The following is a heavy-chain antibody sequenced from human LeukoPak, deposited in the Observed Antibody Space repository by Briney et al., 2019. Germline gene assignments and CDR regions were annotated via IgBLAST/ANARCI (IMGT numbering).Heavy chain of an antibody. Sequence: ASVKVSCKASGYTFTGYYMHWVRQAPGQGLEWMGWINPNSGGTNYAQKFQGRVTMTRGTSISTAYMELSRLRSDDTAVYYCARFSRRYSSSWYAFDIWGQGTMVTVSS. CDR3: ARFSRRYSSSWYAFDI. J-gene: IGHJ3*02. D-gene: IGHD6-13*01. V-gene: IGHV1-2*02. CDR1: GYTFTGYY. CDR2: INPNSGGT.